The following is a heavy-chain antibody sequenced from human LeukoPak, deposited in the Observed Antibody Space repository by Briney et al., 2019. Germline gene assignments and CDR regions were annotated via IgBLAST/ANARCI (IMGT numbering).Heavy chain of an antibody. CDR1: GFTVSSSY. CDR3: AKSHSVAWRGYFDY. J-gene: IGHJ4*02. Sequence: PGGSLRLSCAASGFTVSSSYMSWVRQAPGKGLEWVSVIYSGGSTYYADSVKGRFTISRDNSKNTLYLQMNSLRAEDTAVYYCAKSHSVAWRGYFDYWGQGTLVTVSS. D-gene: IGHD3-3*02. CDR2: IYSGGST. V-gene: IGHV3-66*01.